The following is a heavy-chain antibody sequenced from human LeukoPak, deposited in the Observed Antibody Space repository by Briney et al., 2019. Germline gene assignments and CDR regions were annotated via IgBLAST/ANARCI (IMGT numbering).Heavy chain of an antibody. Sequence: SETLSLTCTVSGVSISSSTYYWGWVRQPRGKGLVWIGSIYYRGGTSYSGNTYYNPSLRSRGTISVDTSKNQFSLKLRSVTAADTAVYYCARHISGNKDYWGQGTLVIVSS. CDR3: ARHISGNKDY. CDR1: GVSISSSTYY. J-gene: IGHJ4*02. D-gene: IGHD1/OR15-1a*01. V-gene: IGHV4-39*01. CDR2: IYYRGGTSYSGNT.